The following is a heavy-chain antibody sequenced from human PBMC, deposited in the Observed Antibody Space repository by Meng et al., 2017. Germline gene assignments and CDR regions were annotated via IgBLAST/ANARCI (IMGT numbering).Heavy chain of an antibody. D-gene: IGHD3-22*01. Sequence: SVKVSCKASGYTFTSYDINWVRQATGQGLEWMGGIIPIFGTANYAQKFQGRVTITTDESTGTAYMELSSLRSEDTAVYYCARGYYDSSGYLGCWGQGTLVTVSS. CDR1: GYTFTSYD. V-gene: IGHV1-69*05. J-gene: IGHJ4*02. CDR3: ARGYYDSSGYLGC. CDR2: IIPIFGTA.